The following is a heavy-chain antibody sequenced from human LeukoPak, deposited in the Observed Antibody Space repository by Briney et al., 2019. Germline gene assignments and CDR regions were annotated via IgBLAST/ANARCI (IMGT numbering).Heavy chain of an antibody. J-gene: IGHJ4*02. D-gene: IGHD3-22*01. Sequence: SETLSLTCTVSGGSISSSSYYWGWIRQPPGKGLEWIGSIYYSGSTYYNPSLKSRVTISVDTSKNQFSLKLSSVTAADTAVYYCASTYYYDSSGPYWGQGTLVAVSS. CDR3: ASTYYYDSSGPY. V-gene: IGHV4-39*01. CDR2: IYYSGST. CDR1: GGSISSSSYY.